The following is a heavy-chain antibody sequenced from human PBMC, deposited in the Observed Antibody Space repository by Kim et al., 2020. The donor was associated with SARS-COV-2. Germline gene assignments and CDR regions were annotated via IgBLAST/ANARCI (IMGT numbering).Heavy chain of an antibody. J-gene: IGHJ2*01. V-gene: IGHV3-23*01. CDR2: ISGVGGST. CDR1: GFTFSSYA. D-gene: IGHD2-2*01. CDR3: AKYRYCSSTTCYGMGWYFDL. Sequence: GSLRLSCATSGFTFSSYAMSWVRQATGKGLEWVSTISGVGGSTNYADSVKGRFTISRDNSKNTLYLQMNTLRAEDTAVYYCAKYRYCSSTTCYGMGWYFDLCGRGTLVTVSS.